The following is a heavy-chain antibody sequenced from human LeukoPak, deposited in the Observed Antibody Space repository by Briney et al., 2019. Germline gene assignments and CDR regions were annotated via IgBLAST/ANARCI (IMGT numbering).Heavy chain of an antibody. D-gene: IGHD1-26*01. CDR2: IYHSGST. CDR3: ARAIEVGAMTPFDY. J-gene: IGHJ4*02. CDR1: GGSISSYY. Sequence: SETLSLTCTVSGGSISSYYWSWIRQPPGKGLEWIGSIYHSGSTYYNPSLKSRVTISVDTSKNQFSLKLTSVTAADTAVYYCARAIEVGAMTPFDYWGQGTLVTVSS. V-gene: IGHV4-38-2*02.